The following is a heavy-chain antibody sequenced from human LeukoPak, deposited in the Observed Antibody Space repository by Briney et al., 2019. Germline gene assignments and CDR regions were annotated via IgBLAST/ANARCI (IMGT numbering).Heavy chain of an antibody. D-gene: IGHD1-26*01. J-gene: IGHJ3*02. CDR3: AVKWTYDGFDI. V-gene: IGHV3-74*01. CDR2: INSDGSTT. Sequence: GGSLTLSCAASGFTFSSYWMHWVRQAPGKGLVWVSRINSDGSTTTYADSMKGRFTISRDNAKNTLYLHMNSLRAEDTAVYYCAVKWTYDGFDIWGQGTMVTVSS. CDR1: GFTFSSYW.